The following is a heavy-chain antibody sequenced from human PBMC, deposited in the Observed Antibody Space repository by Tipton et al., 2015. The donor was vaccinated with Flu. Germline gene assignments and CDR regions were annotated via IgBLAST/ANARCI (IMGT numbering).Heavy chain of an antibody. CDR3: ARHDGDLPFDY. CDR1: GGSISSSSYY. CDR2: INYSGST. D-gene: IGHD3-3*01. V-gene: IGHV4-39*06. Sequence: TLSLTCTVSGGSISSSSYYWGWIRQPPGKGLEWLGSINYSGSTYYNPSLKSRVTISVDTSKNQFTLKLSTVNAADTAVYYCARHDGDLPFDYWGQGTLVTVSS. J-gene: IGHJ4*02.